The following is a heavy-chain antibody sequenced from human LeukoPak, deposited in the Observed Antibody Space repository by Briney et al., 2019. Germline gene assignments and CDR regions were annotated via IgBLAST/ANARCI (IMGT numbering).Heavy chain of an antibody. V-gene: IGHV1-69*04. CDR3: GVVVVAATPYYYYGMDV. Sequence: RASVKVSCKASGGTFSSYAISWVRQAPGQGLEWMGRIIPILGIANYAQKFQGRVTITADKSTSTAYMELSSLRSEDTAVYYCGVVVVAATPYYYYGMDVWGQGTTVTVSS. CDR2: IIPILGIA. D-gene: IGHD2-15*01. CDR1: GGTFSSYA. J-gene: IGHJ6*02.